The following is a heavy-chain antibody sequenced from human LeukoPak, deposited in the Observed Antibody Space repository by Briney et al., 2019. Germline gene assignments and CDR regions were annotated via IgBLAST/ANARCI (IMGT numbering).Heavy chain of an antibody. Sequence: PGGSLRLSCAASGFTFSSYAMSWVRQAPGKGLEWVSAISGSGTSTYYADSVKGRFTISRDNSKNTLYLQMNSLRVEDTAIYYCAQNMDRTTMVRGVTASPNWFDPWGQGTLVTVSS. CDR2: ISGSGTST. V-gene: IGHV3-23*01. D-gene: IGHD3-10*01. J-gene: IGHJ5*02. CDR3: AQNMDRTTMVRGVTASPNWFDP. CDR1: GFTFSSYA.